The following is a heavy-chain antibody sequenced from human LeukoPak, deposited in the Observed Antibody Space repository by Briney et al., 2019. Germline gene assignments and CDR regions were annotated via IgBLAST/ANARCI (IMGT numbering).Heavy chain of an antibody. D-gene: IGHD5-12*01. V-gene: IGHV3-21*01. CDR3: ARDFMGESGYAGY. Sequence: GGSLRLSCAASGFTFSSYTMNSVRQAPGKGLEWISSINPTGNSVYYADSVKGRSTISRDAAKNSLYLQMSSLRAGDTAMFYCARDFMGESGYAGYWGQGTLVTVSS. CDR1: GFTFSSYT. J-gene: IGHJ4*02. CDR2: INPTGNSV.